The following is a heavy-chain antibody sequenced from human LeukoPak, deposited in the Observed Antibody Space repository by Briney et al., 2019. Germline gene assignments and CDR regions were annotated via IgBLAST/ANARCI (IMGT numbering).Heavy chain of an antibody. D-gene: IGHD5-12*01. V-gene: IGHV4-31*03. J-gene: IGHJ4*02. Sequence: SETLSLTCTVSGDSISSGGHSWSWIRQHPGKGLEWIGYIYDSGSTYYNPSLRSRITISLDTSKNQFSLRLSSVTAADTAVYYCARVLSGYRHDRWGQGTLVTVSS. CDR1: GDSISSGGHS. CDR3: ARVLSGYRHDR. CDR2: IYDSGST.